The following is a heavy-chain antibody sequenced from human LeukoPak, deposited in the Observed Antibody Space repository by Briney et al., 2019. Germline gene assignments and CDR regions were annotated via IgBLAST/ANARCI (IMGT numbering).Heavy chain of an antibody. J-gene: IGHJ4*02. D-gene: IGHD2-2*01. Sequence: GGSLRLSCAASGFTFSSYSMNWVRQAPGKGLEWVSSISSGSSHIYYADSVKGRFTISRDNAKNSVYLQMNSLRAEDTAVYYCARFSRADQYYFDYWGQGTLVTVSS. V-gene: IGHV3-21*01. CDR1: GFTFSSYS. CDR2: ISSGSSHI. CDR3: ARFSRADQYYFDY.